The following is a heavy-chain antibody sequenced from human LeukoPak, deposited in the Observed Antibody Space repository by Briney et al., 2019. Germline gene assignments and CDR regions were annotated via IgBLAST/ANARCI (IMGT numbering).Heavy chain of an antibody. CDR2: ISYDGSNK. D-gene: IGHD3-10*01. CDR1: GFTFSSYG. Sequence: PGGSLRLSCAASGFTFSSYGMHWVRQAPGKGLEWVAVISYDGSNKYYADSVKGRFTISRDNSKNTLYLQMNSLRAEDTAVYYCAKEVWFGELLVGAGSWGQGTLVTVSS. V-gene: IGHV3-30*18. J-gene: IGHJ5*02. CDR3: AKEVWFGELLVGAGS.